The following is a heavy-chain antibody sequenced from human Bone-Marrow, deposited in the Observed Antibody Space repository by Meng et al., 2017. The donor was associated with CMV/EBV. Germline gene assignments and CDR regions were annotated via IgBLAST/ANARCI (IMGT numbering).Heavy chain of an antibody. CDR3: ARYSLPPAFDM. J-gene: IGHJ3*02. CDR2: ISGTSSYI. D-gene: IGHD4-11*01. CDR1: GFTFSSFT. Sequence: GGSLRLSCAASGFTFSSFTMNWVRQAPGRGLEWVSSISGTSSYIYYADSVKGRFTISRDNAKNSLYLQMNSLRAEDTAVYYCARYSLPPAFDMWGQGTRVTGSS. V-gene: IGHV3-21*01.